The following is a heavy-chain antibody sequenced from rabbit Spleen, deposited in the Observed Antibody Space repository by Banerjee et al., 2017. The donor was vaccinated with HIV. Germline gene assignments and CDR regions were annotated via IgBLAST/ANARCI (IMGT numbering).Heavy chain of an antibody. J-gene: IGHJ4*01. CDR1: GFDFSRTG. CDR3: ARDLAGVIGWNFDF. D-gene: IGHD4-1*01. CDR2: IYTGSGST. Sequence: QSLEESGGGLVQPGESLKVSCKASGFDFSRTGVSWVRQAPGKGLEWIGCIYTGSGSTYYATWAKGRFTISKTSSTTVTLQMTSLTAADTATYFCARDLAGVIGWNFDFWGPGTLVTVS. V-gene: IGHV1S40*01.